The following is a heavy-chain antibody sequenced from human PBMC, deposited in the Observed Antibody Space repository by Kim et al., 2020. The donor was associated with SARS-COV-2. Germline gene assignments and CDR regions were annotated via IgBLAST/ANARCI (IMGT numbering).Heavy chain of an antibody. J-gene: IGHJ4*02. D-gene: IGHD3-10*01. CDR2: IKQDGSEK. V-gene: IGHV3-7*03. CDR3: VRDTYYYGSGNIDY. CDR1: GFTFSSYW. Sequence: GGSLRLSCAASGFTFSSYWMSWVRQAPGKGLEWVANIKQDGSEKYYVDSVKGRFTISRDNAKNSLYLQMNSLRAEDTAVYYCVRDTYYYGSGNIDYWGQGTLVTVSS.